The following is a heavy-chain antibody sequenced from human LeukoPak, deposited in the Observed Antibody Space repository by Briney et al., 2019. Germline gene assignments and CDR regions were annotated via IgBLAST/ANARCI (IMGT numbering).Heavy chain of an antibody. J-gene: IGHJ4*02. V-gene: IGHV3-23*01. CDR3: ARAGDYYDSSGLSDFDY. D-gene: IGHD3-22*01. Sequence: GVLRLSCAASGFTFSSYAMSWVRQAPGKGLEWVSAISGSGGSTYYADSVKGRFTISRDNSKNTLYLQMNSLRAEDTAVYYCARAGDYYDSSGLSDFDYWGQGTLVTVSS. CDR2: ISGSGGST. CDR1: GFTFSSYA.